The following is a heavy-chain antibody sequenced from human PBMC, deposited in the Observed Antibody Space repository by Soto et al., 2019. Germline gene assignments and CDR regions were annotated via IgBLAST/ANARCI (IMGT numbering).Heavy chain of an antibody. CDR3: ARSSSSSHYYYYYGMDV. V-gene: IGHV5-51*01. CDR1: GYTFTDYW. D-gene: IGHD6-6*01. Sequence: PGESLKISCKGSGYTFTDYWIGWVRQLPGKGLEWMGIIYPGDSDTRYSPSFQGQVTISADKSISTAYLQWSSLKASDTAMYYCARSSSSSHYYYYYGMDVWGQGTTVTVSS. CDR2: IYPGDSDT. J-gene: IGHJ6*02.